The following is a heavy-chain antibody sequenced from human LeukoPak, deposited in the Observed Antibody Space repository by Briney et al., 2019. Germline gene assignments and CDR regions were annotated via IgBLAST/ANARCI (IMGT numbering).Heavy chain of an antibody. D-gene: IGHD6-19*01. V-gene: IGHV5-51*01. CDR3: AGSTYSSGWPQA. Sequence: GESLKISCQGSGYSFTSYWLGWVRQMPGKGLEWMGIIYPGDSDTRYSPSFQGQVTISADKSITTAYLQWSSLKASDTAMYYCAGSTYSSGWPQAWGQGTMVTVSS. J-gene: IGHJ3*01. CDR2: IYPGDSDT. CDR1: GYSFTSYW.